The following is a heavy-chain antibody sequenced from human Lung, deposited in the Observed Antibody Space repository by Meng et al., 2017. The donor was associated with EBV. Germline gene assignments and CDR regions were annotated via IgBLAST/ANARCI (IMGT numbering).Heavy chain of an antibody. CDR2: IYYSGST. CDR3: ARGLWYYDRGGYFDN. V-gene: IGHV4-31*03. Sequence: QLQESGPGLVKPSQTLSLICTVSGGSISSGGHYWSWIRQHPEKGLEWIGYIYYSGSTYYKPSLKSRLTISVDTSKNQLSLRLSSVTAADTAVYYCARGLWYYDRGGYFDNWGRGTLVTVSS. J-gene: IGHJ4*02. CDR1: GGSISSGGHY. D-gene: IGHD3-22*01.